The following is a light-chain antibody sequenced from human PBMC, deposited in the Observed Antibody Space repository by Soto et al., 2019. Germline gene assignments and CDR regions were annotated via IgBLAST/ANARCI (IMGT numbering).Light chain of an antibody. CDR3: QQYSTSPYT. CDR2: GAS. Sequence: EIVLTQSPGTLSLSPGERATLSCRASQRVSSSYLAWYQQKPGQAPRLLIYGASSRATGIPDRFSGSGSGTEFTLTISRLEPEDFAVYYCQQYSTSPYTFGQGTKLEIK. V-gene: IGKV3-20*01. CDR1: QRVSSSY. J-gene: IGKJ2*01.